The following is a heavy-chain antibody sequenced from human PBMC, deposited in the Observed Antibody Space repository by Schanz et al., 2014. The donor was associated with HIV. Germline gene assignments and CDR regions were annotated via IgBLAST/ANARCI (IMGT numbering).Heavy chain of an antibody. V-gene: IGHV1-69*01. CDR2: IIPIFGTA. J-gene: IGHJ4*02. CDR3: ARWKIDSPGRFDY. D-gene: IGHD1-1*01. CDR1: GGTFSSDA. Sequence: QVQLVQSGAEVKKPGSSVKVSCKASGGTFSSDAFIWVRQAPGQGLEWMGGIIPIFGTANYAPKFQGRVTIIADDSTSTVYMELSSLRSEDTAVYYCARWKIDSPGRFDYWGRGTLVTVSS.